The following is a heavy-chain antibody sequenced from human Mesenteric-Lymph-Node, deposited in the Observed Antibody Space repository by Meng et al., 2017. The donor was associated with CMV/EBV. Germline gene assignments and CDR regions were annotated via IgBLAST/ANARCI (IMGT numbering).Heavy chain of an antibody. J-gene: IGHJ3*02. V-gene: IGHV1-2*02. CDR1: GYTFTGYY. CDR3: ARDKMSGIGAFDI. Sequence: ASVKVSCKASGYTFTGYYMHWVRQAPGQGLEWMGWINPNSGGTNYAQKFQGRVTMTRDTSISTAYMELSRLRSDDTAVYYCARDKMSGIGAFDIWGQGTMVTVSS. D-gene: IGHD3-10*01. CDR2: INPNSGGT.